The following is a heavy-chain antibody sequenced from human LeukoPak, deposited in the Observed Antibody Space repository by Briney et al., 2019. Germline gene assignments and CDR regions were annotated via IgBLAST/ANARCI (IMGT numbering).Heavy chain of an antibody. Sequence: PGRSLRFSCAASGFSFNNHGMHWVRQAPGKGLEWVSGISWNSGSIGYADSVKGRFTISRDNAKNSLYLQMNSLRAEDTALYYCAKDSLGGLDYWGQGTLVTVSS. CDR2: ISWNSGSI. J-gene: IGHJ4*02. D-gene: IGHD1-26*01. CDR1: GFSFNNHG. CDR3: AKDSLGGLDY. V-gene: IGHV3-9*01.